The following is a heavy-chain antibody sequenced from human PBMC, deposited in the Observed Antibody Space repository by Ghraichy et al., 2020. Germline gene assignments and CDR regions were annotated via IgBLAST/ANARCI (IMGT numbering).Heavy chain of an antibody. CDR3: AKMSSSSYLGFTYYYYGVDV. Sequence: SETLSLTCTVSDDSISSNYWTWVRQAPGRGLEWLAYIYSRESTHPNPSLKSRITLSMDRSKNQFSLKMTSVTAADTAVYYCAKMSSSSYLGFTYYYYGVDVWRQGIPVTVSS. CDR1: DDSISSNY. V-gene: IGHV4-59*08. D-gene: IGHD6-6*01. CDR2: IYSREST. J-gene: IGHJ6*02.